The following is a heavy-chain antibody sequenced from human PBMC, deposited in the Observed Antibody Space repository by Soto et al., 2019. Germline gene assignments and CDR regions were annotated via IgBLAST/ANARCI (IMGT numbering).Heavy chain of an antibody. D-gene: IGHD3-10*01. CDR1: GFSFSDYY. CDR3: ARSITMVRGTPCGY. J-gene: IGHJ4*02. Sequence: PGGSLRLSCAASGFSFSDYYMSWIRQAPVKGLEWVSYISFSGTSIYYADSVKGRFTISRDDAKNSLYLQMNSLRAEDTAVYYCARSITMVRGTPCGYWGQGTLVTVSS. V-gene: IGHV3-11*01. CDR2: ISFSGTSI.